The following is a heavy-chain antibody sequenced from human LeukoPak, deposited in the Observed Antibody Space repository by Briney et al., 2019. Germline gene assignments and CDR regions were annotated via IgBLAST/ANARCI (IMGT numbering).Heavy chain of an antibody. CDR2: IYHSGGT. D-gene: IGHD5/OR15-5a*01. CDR3: ARVSAASFEP. Sequence: SETLSLTCAVSGFSISSAFYWGWIRQPPGKGLEWIGHIYHSGGTHYNPSLKSRVTISLDTSKNHFSLKLSSVTAADTAMYFCARVSAASFEPWGQGTLVTVSS. V-gene: IGHV4-38-2*01. CDR1: GFSISSAFY. J-gene: IGHJ5*02.